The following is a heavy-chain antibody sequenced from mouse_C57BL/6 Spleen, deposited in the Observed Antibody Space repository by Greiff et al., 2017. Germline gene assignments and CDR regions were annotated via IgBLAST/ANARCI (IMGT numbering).Heavy chain of an antibody. Sequence: EVQVVESEGGLVQPGSSMKLSCTASGFTFSDYYMAWVRQVPEKGLEWVANINYDGSSTYYLDSLKSRFIISRDNAKNILYLQMSSLKSEDTATYYCARNGYYPHYYAMDYWGKGTSVTVSS. V-gene: IGHV5-16*01. CDR1: GFTFSDYY. CDR2: INYDGSST. D-gene: IGHD2-3*01. CDR3: ARNGYYPHYYAMDY. J-gene: IGHJ4*01.